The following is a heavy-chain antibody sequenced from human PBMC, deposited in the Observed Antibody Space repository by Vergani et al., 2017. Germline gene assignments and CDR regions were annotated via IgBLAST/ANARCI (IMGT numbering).Heavy chain of an antibody. CDR3: ARDYDSLTGYSSFAFDI. V-gene: IGHV1-3*01. D-gene: IGHD3-9*01. Sequence: QVQLVQSGAEVKTPGASVKVSCKASGYTFTSYAMHWVRQAPGQRLEWMGWINAGNGNTKYSQKFQGRVTITRDTSASTAYMELSSLRSEDTAVYYCARDYDSLTGYSSFAFDIWGQGTMVTVSS. CDR1: GYTFTSYA. J-gene: IGHJ3*02. CDR2: INAGNGNT.